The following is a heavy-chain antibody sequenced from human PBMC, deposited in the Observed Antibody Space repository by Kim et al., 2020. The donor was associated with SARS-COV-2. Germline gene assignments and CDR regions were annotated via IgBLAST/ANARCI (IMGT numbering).Heavy chain of an antibody. Sequence: SETLSLTCSVSGGSVSSGSYYWNWIRQPPGKGLEWIGFMSSSGITNYNPSLKSRVTISIDTPRNQFSLKLSSVSAADTAVYYCAKASGWLSDLWGRGSLVTVSS. V-gene: IGHV4-61*01. D-gene: IGHD5-12*01. J-gene: IGHJ2*01. CDR1: GGSVSSGSYY. CDR2: MSSSGIT. CDR3: AKASGWLSDL.